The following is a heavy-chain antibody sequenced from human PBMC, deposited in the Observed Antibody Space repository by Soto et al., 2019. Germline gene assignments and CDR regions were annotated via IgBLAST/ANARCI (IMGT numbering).Heavy chain of an antibody. D-gene: IGHD4-4*01. Sequence: SETLSLTCTVSGGSISSGGYYWSWIRQHPGKGLEWIGYIYYSGSTYYNPSLKSRVTISVDTSKNQFSLKLSSVTAADTAVYYCARVKRSKGDYSGRWFDPWGQGTLVTVSS. CDR2: IYYSGST. CDR1: GGSISSGGYY. V-gene: IGHV4-31*03. CDR3: ARVKRSKGDYSGRWFDP. J-gene: IGHJ5*02.